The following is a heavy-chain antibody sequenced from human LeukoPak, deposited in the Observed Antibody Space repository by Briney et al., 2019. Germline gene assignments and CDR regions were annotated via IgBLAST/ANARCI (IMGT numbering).Heavy chain of an antibody. Sequence: PSETLSLTRTVSGGSISSYYWSWIRQPPGRGLEWIGYIYYSGSTNYNPSLKSRVTISVDTSKNQFSLKLSSVTAADTAVYYCARNIVVVVAARASDAFDIWGQGTMVTVSS. CDR2: IYYSGST. CDR3: ARNIVVVVAARASDAFDI. J-gene: IGHJ3*02. CDR1: GGSISSYY. D-gene: IGHD2-15*01. V-gene: IGHV4-59*08.